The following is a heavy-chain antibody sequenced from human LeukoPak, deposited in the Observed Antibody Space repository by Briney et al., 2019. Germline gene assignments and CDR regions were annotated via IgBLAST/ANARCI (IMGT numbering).Heavy chain of an antibody. D-gene: IGHD2-2*01. CDR3: ARAPGYCSSTSCRSPLDY. J-gene: IGHJ4*02. Sequence: SETLSLTCTVSGGSISSRSHYWGWIRQPPGKGLEWIGSIYYSGSTYYNPSLRSRVTISLDTSKNQFSLKPSSVTAADTAVYYCARAPGYCSSTSCRSPLDYWGQGTLVTVSS. V-gene: IGHV4-39*07. CDR2: IYYSGST. CDR1: GGSISSRSHY.